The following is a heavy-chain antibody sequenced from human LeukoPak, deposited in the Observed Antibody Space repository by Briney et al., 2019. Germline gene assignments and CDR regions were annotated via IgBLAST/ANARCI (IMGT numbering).Heavy chain of an antibody. V-gene: IGHV4-59*08. Sequence: PSETLSLTRTVSGGSISSYYWNWIRQPPGKGLEWIGYIYYSGSTNYNPSLKSRVTISVDTSKNQFSLKLSSVTAADTAVYYCARSISIYYFDYWGQGTLVTVSS. CDR2: IYYSGST. D-gene: IGHD2/OR15-2a*01. CDR3: ARSISIYYFDY. J-gene: IGHJ4*02. CDR1: GGSISSYY.